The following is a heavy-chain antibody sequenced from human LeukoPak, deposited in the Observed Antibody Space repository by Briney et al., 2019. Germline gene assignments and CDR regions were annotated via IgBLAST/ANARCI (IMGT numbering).Heavy chain of an antibody. V-gene: IGHV3-30*04. Sequence: GGSLRLSCAASRFTFSNYAMSWVRQAPGKGLEWVAVISYDGSNKYYADSVKGRFTISRDNSKNTLYLQMNSLRAEDTAVYYCATYTSWFGYYYYMDVWGKGTTVTVSS. D-gene: IGHD3-10*01. CDR3: ATYTSWFGYYYYMDV. J-gene: IGHJ6*03. CDR2: ISYDGSNK. CDR1: RFTFSNYA.